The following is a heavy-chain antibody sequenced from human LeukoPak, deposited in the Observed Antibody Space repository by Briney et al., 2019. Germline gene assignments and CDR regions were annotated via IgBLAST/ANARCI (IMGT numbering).Heavy chain of an antibody. CDR2: IYHSGST. D-gene: IGHD3-3*01. CDR1: AYSISSGYY. Sequence: SETLSLTCSVSAYSISSGYYWGWIRQPPGKGLEWIGNIYHSGSTYYNPSLKSRVTISVDTSKNQFSLKLSSVTAADTAVYYCARERILEWLSRTEKDDAFDIWGQGTMVTVSS. V-gene: IGHV4-38-2*02. CDR3: ARERILEWLSRTEKDDAFDI. J-gene: IGHJ3*02.